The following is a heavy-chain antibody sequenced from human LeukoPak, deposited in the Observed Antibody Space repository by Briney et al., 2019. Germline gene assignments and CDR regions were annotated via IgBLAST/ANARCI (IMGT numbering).Heavy chain of an antibody. V-gene: IGHV3-23*01. Sequence: TGGSLRLSCAASGFTFSSYAMSWVRQAPGKGLEWVSTIGGSTYYADSVKGRFTLSRDNSKNTLYLQMNSLRAEDTAVYYCATVDRGYYYWGQGTLVTVSS. D-gene: IGHD3-22*01. CDR2: IGGST. CDR1: GFTFSSYA. J-gene: IGHJ4*02. CDR3: ATVDRGYYY.